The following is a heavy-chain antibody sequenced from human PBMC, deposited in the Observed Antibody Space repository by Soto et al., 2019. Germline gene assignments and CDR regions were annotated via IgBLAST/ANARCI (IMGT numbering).Heavy chain of an antibody. CDR1: GGTFSSYA. CDR3: ARIDYVKYYFDY. Sequence: GASVKVSCKASGGTFSSYAISWVRQAPGQGLEWMGGIIPIFGTANYAQKFQGRVTITADESTSTAYMELSSLRSEDTAVYYCARIDYVKYYFDYWAQGTLVTVSS. J-gene: IGHJ4*02. D-gene: IGHD4-17*01. CDR2: IIPIFGTA. V-gene: IGHV1-69*13.